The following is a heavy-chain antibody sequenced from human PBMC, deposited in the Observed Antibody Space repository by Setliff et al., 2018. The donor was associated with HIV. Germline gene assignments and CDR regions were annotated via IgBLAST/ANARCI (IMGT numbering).Heavy chain of an antibody. V-gene: IGHV3-21*04. Sequence: PGGSLRLSCAASGFTFSNYNMNWVRQAPGKGLEWVSSIGTTSTYRFYADSVKGRFTISRDNPKNTVYLQMNSLRAEETAVYYCAKSTLKFGGSYRPDNRGQGTLVTVSS. CDR1: GFTFSNYN. CDR2: IGTTSTYR. D-gene: IGHD3-16*02. CDR3: AKSTLKFGGSYRPDN. J-gene: IGHJ4*01.